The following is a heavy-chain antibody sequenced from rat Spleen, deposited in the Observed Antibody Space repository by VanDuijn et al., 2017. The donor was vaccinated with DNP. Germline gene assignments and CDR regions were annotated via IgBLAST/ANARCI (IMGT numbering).Heavy chain of an antibody. CDR3: ARFGPDLDY. V-gene: IGHV3-1*01. CDR2: ISYSGST. J-gene: IGHJ2*01. D-gene: IGHD3-1*01. Sequence: EVQLQESGPGLVRPSQSLSLTCSVTVYSITSNFWGWIRKFPGNKMEWMGYISYSGSTSYNPSLKSRISITRDTSKNQFFLQLRSVTTEDTATYYCARFGPDLDYWGQGVMVTVSS. CDR1: VYSITSNF.